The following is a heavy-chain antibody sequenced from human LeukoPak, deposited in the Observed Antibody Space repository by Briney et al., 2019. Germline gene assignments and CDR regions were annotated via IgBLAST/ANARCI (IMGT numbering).Heavy chain of an antibody. V-gene: IGHV1-46*01. CDR1: GYTFTSYG. J-gene: IGHJ3*02. CDR3: ARVTSYCAGDCYPIDAFDM. Sequence: ASVKVSCKASGYTFTSYGLNWVRQAPGQGLEWMGIINPSGGSTSYAQKFQGRVTMTRDTSTSTVYMELSSLRSDDTAVYYCARVTSYCAGDCYPIDAFDMWGQGTKVTVSS. D-gene: IGHD2-21*02. CDR2: INPSGGST.